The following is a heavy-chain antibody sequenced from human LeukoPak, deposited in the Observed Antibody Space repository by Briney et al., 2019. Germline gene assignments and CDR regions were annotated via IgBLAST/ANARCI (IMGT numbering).Heavy chain of an antibody. CDR3: ARSSFYSSSYNWFDP. CDR2: MNPNSGNT. J-gene: IGHJ5*02. CDR1: GYTFTSYD. V-gene: IGHV1-8*01. D-gene: IGHD6-13*01. Sequence: ASVKVSCKASGYTFTSYDINRVRQATGQGLEWMGWMNPNSGNTGYAQKFQGRVTMTRNTSISTAYMELSSLRSEDTAVYYCARSSFYSSSYNWFDPWGQGALVTVSS.